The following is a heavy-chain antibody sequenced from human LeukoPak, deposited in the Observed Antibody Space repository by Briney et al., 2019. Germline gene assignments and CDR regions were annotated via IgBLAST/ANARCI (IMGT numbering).Heavy chain of an antibody. CDR2: INAGSGNT. D-gene: IGHD3-9*01. CDR3: ARQADILTGAYYYYYYGMDV. J-gene: IGHJ6*04. V-gene: IGHV1-3*01. CDR1: GYTFTGYY. Sequence: ASVKVSCKASGYTFTGYYMHWVRQAPGQRLEWMGWINAGSGNTKYSQKFQGRVTITRDTSASTAYMELSSLRSEDTAVYYCARQADILTGAYYYYYYGMDVWGKGTTVTVSS.